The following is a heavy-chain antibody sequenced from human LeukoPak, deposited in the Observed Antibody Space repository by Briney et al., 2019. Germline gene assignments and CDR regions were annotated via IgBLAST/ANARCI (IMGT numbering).Heavy chain of an antibody. Sequence: SVKVSCKASGGTFSSYAISWVRQAPGQGLEWMGGIIPIFGTANYAQKFQGRVTITADKSTSTAYMELSSLRSEDTAVYYCARAISRIVGATNAFDIWGQGTMVTVSS. CDR2: IIPIFGTA. D-gene: IGHD1-26*01. CDR3: ARAISRIVGATNAFDI. J-gene: IGHJ3*02. V-gene: IGHV1-69*06. CDR1: GGTFSSYA.